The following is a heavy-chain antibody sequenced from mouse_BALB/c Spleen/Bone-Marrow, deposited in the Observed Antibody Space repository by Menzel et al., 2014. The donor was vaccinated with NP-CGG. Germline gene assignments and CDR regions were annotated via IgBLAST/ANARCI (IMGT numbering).Heavy chain of an antibody. Sequence: QVQLQQSGAELVRPGTSVKVSCKASGYAFTNYWIEWVKQRPGQGLEWIGVINPGSGGANYNEKFEGKATLTADKSSSTAYMQLYSLTSDDSAVYFCARDGRITTEGFAYWGQGTLVTVSA. CDR2: INPGSGGA. J-gene: IGHJ3*01. D-gene: IGHD2-4*01. CDR1: GYAFTNYW. CDR3: ARDGRITTEGFAY. V-gene: IGHV1-54*01.